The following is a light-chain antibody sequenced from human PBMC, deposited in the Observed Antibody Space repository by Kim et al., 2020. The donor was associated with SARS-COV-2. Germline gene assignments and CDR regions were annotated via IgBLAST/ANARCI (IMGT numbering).Light chain of an antibody. J-gene: IGKJ1*01. CDR3: QQHNSYPQT. CDR2: GAS. V-gene: IGKV1-17*01. CDR1: QSIRSG. Sequence: ASVGDRVTITCRASQSIRSGLGWYQQKPGKAPKRLIYGASSLESGVPSRFSGSGSGTEFTLTISSLQPEDFATYYCQQHNSYPQTFGQGTKVDIK.